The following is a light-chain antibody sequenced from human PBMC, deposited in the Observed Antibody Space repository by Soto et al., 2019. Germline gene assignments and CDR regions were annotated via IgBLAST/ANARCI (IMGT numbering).Light chain of an antibody. CDR3: QQYGDSLSIT. V-gene: IGKV3-20*01. J-gene: IGKJ5*01. Sequence: DSVLTQSPGTLSLSPGERATLSCRASQSVSSNHLAWYQQKPGQAPRLLISGTYARATGIPDRFSGSGSGTDFSLTISRLEPEDFAVYYCQQYGDSLSITFGQGTRLE. CDR2: GTY. CDR1: QSVSSNH.